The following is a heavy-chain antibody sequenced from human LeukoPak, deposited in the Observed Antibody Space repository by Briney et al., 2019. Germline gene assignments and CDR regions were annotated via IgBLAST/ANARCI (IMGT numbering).Heavy chain of an antibody. CDR2: MWYDGSRE. J-gene: IGHJ4*02. V-gene: IGHV3-33*03. CDR1: GFILSTHG. CDR3: AKVGVDCSSTSCYAYYFDY. D-gene: IGHD2-2*01. Sequence: GGSLRLSCAASGFILSTHGMHWVRQAPGKGLEWVAGMWYDGSREDYADSVKGRFTISRDMSKNTLNLQMNSLRAEDTAVYYCAKVGVDCSSTSCYAYYFDYWGQGTLVTVSS.